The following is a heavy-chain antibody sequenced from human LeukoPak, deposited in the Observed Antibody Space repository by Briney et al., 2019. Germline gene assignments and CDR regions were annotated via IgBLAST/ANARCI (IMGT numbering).Heavy chain of an antibody. Sequence: PGGSLRLPCAASGFTFSSYSINWVRQAPGKGLEWVSSIDSSSSYIYYADSVKGRFTISRDNAKNSLFLQMNSLGVEDTAVYYCARPGITGTMGYGAFDIWGQGTRVTVSS. J-gene: IGHJ3*02. CDR1: GFTFSSYS. CDR3: ARPGITGTMGYGAFDI. D-gene: IGHD1-7*01. V-gene: IGHV3-21*01. CDR2: IDSSSSYI.